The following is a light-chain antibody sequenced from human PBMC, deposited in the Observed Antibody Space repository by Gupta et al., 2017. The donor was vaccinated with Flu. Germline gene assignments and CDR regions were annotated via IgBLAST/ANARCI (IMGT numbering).Light chain of an antibody. CDR3: HVWDNSDGHREV. CDR1: GFGRGY. J-gene: IGLJ1*01. Sequence: SRVLTQPPSLSVATGQTARITCRTSGFGRGYVEWYQQKAGQAPVLLIYKHSTRPAGIPERFSGSMSGNTASLSIDRGEGVDDADYFCHVWDNSDGHREVFGPGTKVTVV. CDR2: KHS. V-gene: IGLV3-21*02.